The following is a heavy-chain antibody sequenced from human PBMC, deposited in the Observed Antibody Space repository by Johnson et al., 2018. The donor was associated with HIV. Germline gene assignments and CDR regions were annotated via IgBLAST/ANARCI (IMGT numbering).Heavy chain of an antibody. CDR1: GFTFDDYT. D-gene: IGHD4-23*01. J-gene: IGHJ3*02. CDR3: PVDTEAFDI. CDR2: ITWNGGST. Sequence: VQLVESGGVVVQPGGSLRLSCAASGFTFDDYTMHWVRQAPGKGLEWVSLITWNGGSTYYADSVKGRFTISRDNSKNTLYLQMNSLRAEDTAVYYCPVDTEAFDIWGQGTMVTVSS. V-gene: IGHV3-43*01.